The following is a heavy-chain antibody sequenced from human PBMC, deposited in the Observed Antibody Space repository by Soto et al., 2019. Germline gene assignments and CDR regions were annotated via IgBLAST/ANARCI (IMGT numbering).Heavy chain of an antibody. D-gene: IGHD3-22*01. J-gene: IGHJ4*02. V-gene: IGHV3-30-3*01. CDR2: ISYDGSNK. Sequence: QVQLVESGGGVVQPGRSLRLSCAASGFTFSSYAMHWVRQAPGKGLEWVAVISYDGSNKYYADSVKGRFTISRDNSKNTLYLQMNSLRAEYTAVYYCARSANYYDSSGYHDYWGQGTLVTVYS. CDR1: GFTFSSYA. CDR3: ARSANYYDSSGYHDY.